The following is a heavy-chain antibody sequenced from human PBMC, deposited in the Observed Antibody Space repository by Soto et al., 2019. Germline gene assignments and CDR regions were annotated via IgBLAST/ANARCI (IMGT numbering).Heavy chain of an antibody. CDR3: AKENVLLWFGELTGYFDY. J-gene: IGHJ4*02. CDR1: GFTFSSYA. Sequence: GGSLRLSCAASGFTFSSYAMSWVRQAPGKGLEWVSAISGSGGSTYYADSVKGRFTISRDNSKNTLYLQMNSLRAEDTAVYYCAKENVLLWFGELTGYFDYWGQGTLVTVSS. V-gene: IGHV3-23*01. D-gene: IGHD3-10*01. CDR2: ISGSGGST.